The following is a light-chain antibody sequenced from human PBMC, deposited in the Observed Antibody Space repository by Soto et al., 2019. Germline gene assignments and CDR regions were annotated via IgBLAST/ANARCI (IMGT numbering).Light chain of an antibody. Sequence: EIVLTQSPATLSLSPGEIATLSCRASRSVRRYLAWYQQKPGQAPRLLIYDASNSAAGIPARFSGGGSETAFNLTISNLEPEDFAVYYCQQRYAWPPITFGQGTRLEIK. CDR2: DAS. V-gene: IGKV3-11*01. CDR3: QQRYAWPPIT. J-gene: IGKJ5*01. CDR1: RSVRRY.